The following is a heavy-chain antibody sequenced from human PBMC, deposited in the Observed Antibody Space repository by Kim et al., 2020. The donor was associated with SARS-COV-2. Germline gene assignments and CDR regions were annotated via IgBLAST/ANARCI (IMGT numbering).Heavy chain of an antibody. Sequence: SETLSLTCTVSGASISSTSYYWGWIRQPPGKGLEWIGSIYYSGSTYYNPSLKSRVTISVDTSKNQFSLKLSSVTAADTAVYYCARPGYSSGWYFDYWGQGTLVTVSS. V-gene: IGHV4-39*01. J-gene: IGHJ4*02. D-gene: IGHD6-19*01. CDR1: GASISSTSYY. CDR2: IYYSGST. CDR3: ARPGYSSGWYFDY.